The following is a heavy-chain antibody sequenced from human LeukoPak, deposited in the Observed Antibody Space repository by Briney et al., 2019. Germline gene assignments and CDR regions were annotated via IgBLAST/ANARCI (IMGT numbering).Heavy chain of an antibody. D-gene: IGHD4-17*01. CDR2: IIPIFGTA. CDR1: GGTFSSYA. CDR3: AREINDYGEG. J-gene: IGHJ4*02. Sequence: SVKVSCKASGGTFSSYAISWVRQAPGQGLEWMGRIIPIFGTANYAQKFQGRVTITTDESTSTAYMELSSLRSEGTAVYYCAREINDYGEGWGQGTLVTVSS. V-gene: IGHV1-69*05.